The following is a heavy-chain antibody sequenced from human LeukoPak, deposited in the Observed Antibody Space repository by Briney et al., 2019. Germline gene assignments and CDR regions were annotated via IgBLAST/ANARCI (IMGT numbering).Heavy chain of an antibody. Sequence: HTRASLRLSCAASGFTFSSYWMHWVRQAPGKGLVWVSRINSDGSSTSYADSVKGRFTISRDNAKNSLYLQMNSLRVEDTAVYYCASYLYWWSDLGYWGQGTLVTVSS. J-gene: IGHJ4*02. CDR2: INSDGSST. CDR3: ASYLYWWSDLGY. CDR1: GFTFSSYW. V-gene: IGHV3-74*01. D-gene: IGHD2-8*02.